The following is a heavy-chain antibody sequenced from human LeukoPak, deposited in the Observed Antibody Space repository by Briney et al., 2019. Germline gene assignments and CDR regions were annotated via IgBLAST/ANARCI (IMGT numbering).Heavy chain of an antibody. CDR3: ARHEGGDSSGWLGYYFDY. J-gene: IGHJ4*02. Sequence: SETLSLTCTVPGGSISSSSYYWGWIRQPPGKGLEWIGSIYYSGSTYYNPSLKSRVTISVDTSKNQFSLKLSSVTAADTAVYYCARHEGGDSSGWLGYYFDYWGQGTLVTVSS. D-gene: IGHD6-19*01. V-gene: IGHV4-39*07. CDR1: GGSISSSSYY. CDR2: IYYSGST.